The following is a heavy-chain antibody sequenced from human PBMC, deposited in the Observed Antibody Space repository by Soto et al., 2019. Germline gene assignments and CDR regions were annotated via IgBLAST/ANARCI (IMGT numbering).Heavy chain of an antibody. CDR2: IHHSGRT. CDR1: GGSFDGDY. D-gene: IGHD3-3*01. Sequence: PSETLSLTCALYGGSFDGDYWSWVRQSPGKGQEWIGEIHHSGRTKYNPSLKSRVSLSVDTSTKHFSLRLTSVTAAVRGVYYCARGVDSWSGYLFWGQGTPVAVSS. J-gene: IGHJ4*02. V-gene: IGHV4-34*01. CDR3: ARGVDSWSGYLF.